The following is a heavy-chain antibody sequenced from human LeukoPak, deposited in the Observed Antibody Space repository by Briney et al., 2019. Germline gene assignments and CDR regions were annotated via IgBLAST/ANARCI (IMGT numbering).Heavy chain of an antibody. CDR2: ISSSSNTI. CDR3: ARVLTGYYLGDYSDY. D-gene: IGHD3-9*01. CDR1: GFTFSSYS. V-gene: IGHV3-48*01. J-gene: IGHJ4*02. Sequence: GRSLRLSCAASGFTFSSYSMNWVRQAPGKGLEWVSYISSSSNTIYYADSVKGRFTISRDNAKNSLYLQMNSLRVEDTALYYCARVLTGYYLGDYSDYWGQGTLVTVSS.